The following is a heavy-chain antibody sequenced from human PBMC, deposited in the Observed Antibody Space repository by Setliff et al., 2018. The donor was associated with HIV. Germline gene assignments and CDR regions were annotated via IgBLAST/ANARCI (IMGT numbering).Heavy chain of an antibody. J-gene: IGHJ6*03. V-gene: IGHV5-51*01. CDR2: VYPPDSET. CDR3: ARLLNGYNSYDYYYMDV. CDR1: GYSFVSYW. D-gene: IGHD5-12*01. Sequence: GESLKISCQGFGYSFVSYWIGWVRHRPGKGLEWMAIVYPPDSETVYSPSFEGQVTISADKSISTAYLQWSSLKASDSAMYYCARLLNGYNSYDYYYMDVWGKGTTVTVS.